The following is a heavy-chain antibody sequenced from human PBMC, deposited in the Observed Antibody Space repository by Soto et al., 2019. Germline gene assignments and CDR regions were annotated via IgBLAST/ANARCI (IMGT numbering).Heavy chain of an antibody. J-gene: IGHJ4*02. Sequence: SVKVSCKASGGTFSSYAISWVRQAPGQGLEWMGGIIPIFGTANYAQKFQGRVTITADESTSTAYMELSSLRSEDTAVYYCAREVYYNGSGSYWDHDYWGQGTLVTVSS. V-gene: IGHV1-69*13. D-gene: IGHD3-10*01. CDR2: IIPIFGTA. CDR1: GGTFSSYA. CDR3: AREVYYNGSGSYWDHDY.